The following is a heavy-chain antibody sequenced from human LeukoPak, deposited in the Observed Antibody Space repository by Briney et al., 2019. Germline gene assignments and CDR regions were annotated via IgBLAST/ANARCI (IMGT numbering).Heavy chain of an antibody. CDR1: GYTFTSYY. Sequence: GASVKVSCKASGYTFTSYYMHWVRQAPGRGLEWMGWINPNSGGTNYAQKFQGRVTMTRDTSISTAYMELSRLRSDDTAVYYCAREKLTGYCSSTSCSHNWFDPWGQGTLVTVSS. V-gene: IGHV1-2*02. CDR3: AREKLTGYCSSTSCSHNWFDP. D-gene: IGHD2-2*01. CDR2: INPNSGGT. J-gene: IGHJ5*02.